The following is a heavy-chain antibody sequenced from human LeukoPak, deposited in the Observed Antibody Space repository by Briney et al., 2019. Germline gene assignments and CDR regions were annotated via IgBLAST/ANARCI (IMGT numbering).Heavy chain of an antibody. D-gene: IGHD2-21*01. Sequence: SETLSLTCTVSGVSSSSSYWSWIRQPPGKGLEWIGYIFYTGDSNHNPSLKSRVSISLDTSKDQISLKLSSVTATDTAVYYCARHRFASPLDSWGQGTLVTVSS. CDR3: ARHRFASPLDS. CDR2: IFYTGDS. J-gene: IGHJ4*02. V-gene: IGHV4-59*08. CDR1: GVSSSSSY.